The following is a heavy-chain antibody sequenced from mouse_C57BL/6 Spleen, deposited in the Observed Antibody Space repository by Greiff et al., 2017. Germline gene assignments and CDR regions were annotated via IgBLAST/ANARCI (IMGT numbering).Heavy chain of an antibody. D-gene: IGHD4-1*01. V-gene: IGHV14-2*01. CDR2: IDPEDGDT. CDR3: ARECLTLCDFDY. CDR1: GFNIKDYY. J-gene: IGHJ2*01. Sequence: DVQLQESGAELVKPGASVKLSCTASGFNIKDYYMHWVKQRTEQGLEWIGRIDPEDGDTKYDPKFPGKATITADTSSNTAYLQIRSLTSEYPAVYYCARECLTLCDFDYWGQGTTRTVSS.